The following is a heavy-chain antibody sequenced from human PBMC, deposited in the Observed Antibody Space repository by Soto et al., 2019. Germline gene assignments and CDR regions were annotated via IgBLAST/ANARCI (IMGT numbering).Heavy chain of an antibody. Sequence: EVQLVESGGGLVQPGGSLKLSCAASGFTFSGSGLHWVRQASGKGLEWVGRIRSKANSYATAYAASVKGRFTISRDDSKNTAYLQMNSLKTEDTAVYYCTIYDYVLLWGQGTLITVSS. CDR3: TIYDYVLL. V-gene: IGHV3-73*02. J-gene: IGHJ4*02. CDR2: IRSKANSYAT. CDR1: GFTFSGSG. D-gene: IGHD3-16*01.